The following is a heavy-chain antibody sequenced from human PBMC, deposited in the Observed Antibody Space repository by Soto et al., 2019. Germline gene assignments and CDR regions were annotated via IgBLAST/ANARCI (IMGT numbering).Heavy chain of an antibody. Sequence: TSETLSLTCTVSGGSISSSSYYWGWIRQPPGKGLEWIGSIYYSGSTYYNPSLKSRVTISVDTSKNQFSLKLSSVTAADTAVYYCARHPSIAVADFDYWGQGTLVTVSS. CDR2: IYYSGST. CDR3: ARHPSIAVADFDY. CDR1: GGSISSSSYY. J-gene: IGHJ4*02. D-gene: IGHD6-19*01. V-gene: IGHV4-39*01.